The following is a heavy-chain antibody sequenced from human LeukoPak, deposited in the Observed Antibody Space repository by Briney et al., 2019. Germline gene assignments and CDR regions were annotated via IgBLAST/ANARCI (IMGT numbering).Heavy chain of an antibody. V-gene: IGHV4-4*02. CDR2: IYHSGST. D-gene: IGHD5-24*01. CDR3: ARYGDGYRFAY. J-gene: IGHJ4*02. CDR1: GGSISSSNW. Sequence: SETLSLTCAVSGGSISSSNWWSWVRQPPGKGLEWIGEIYHSGSTNYNPSLKSRVTISVDTSKNQFSLQVNSVTAADTAVYYCARYGDGYRFAYWGQGTLVTVSS.